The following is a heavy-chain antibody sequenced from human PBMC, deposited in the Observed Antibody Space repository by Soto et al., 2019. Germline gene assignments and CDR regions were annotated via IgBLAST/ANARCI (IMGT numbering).Heavy chain of an antibody. Sequence: ASVKVCCKASGYTFTIYYMHWVRQAPGQGLEWMGIINPSGVSTSYAQKVQGRVTMTRDTSTSTVYMELSSLRPEDTAVYYCARDWTYDISGYLAYWGQGTLVTVSS. CDR3: ARDWTYDISGYLAY. J-gene: IGHJ4*02. CDR2: INPSGVST. V-gene: IGHV1-46*01. CDR1: GYTFTIYY. D-gene: IGHD3-22*01.